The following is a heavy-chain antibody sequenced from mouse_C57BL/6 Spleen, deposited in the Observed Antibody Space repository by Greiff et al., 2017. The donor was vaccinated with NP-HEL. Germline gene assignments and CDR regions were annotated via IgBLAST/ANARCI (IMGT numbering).Heavy chain of an antibody. D-gene: IGHD2-4*01. CDR2: IDPSDSYT. Sequence: VQLQQPGAELVMPGASVKLSCKASGYTFTSYWMHWVKQRPGQGLEWIGEIDPSDSYTNYNQKFKGKSTLTVDKSSSTAYMQLSSLTSEDSAVYYCARSGDYDAPYYFDYWGQGTTLTVSS. CDR1: GYTFTSYW. CDR3: ARSGDYDAPYYFDY. V-gene: IGHV1-69*01. J-gene: IGHJ2*01.